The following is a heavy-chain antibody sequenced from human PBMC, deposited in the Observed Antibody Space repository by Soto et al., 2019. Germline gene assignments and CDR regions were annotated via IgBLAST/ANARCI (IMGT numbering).Heavy chain of an antibody. D-gene: IGHD6-19*01. CDR3: ARPKGSYSSGYYYFDY. CDR2: IIPLFGTA. Sequence: SVKVSCKTSGGTFSTYAIYWVRQAPGQGLEWMGAIIPLFGTADYAQKFQGRVTITADESTSTASMELSSLRSEDTAVYYCARPKGSYSSGYYYFDYWGQATLVTVSS. V-gene: IGHV1-69*13. CDR1: GGTFSTYA. J-gene: IGHJ4*02.